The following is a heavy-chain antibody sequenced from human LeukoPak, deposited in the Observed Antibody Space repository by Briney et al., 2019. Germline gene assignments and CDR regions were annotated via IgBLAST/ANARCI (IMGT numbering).Heavy chain of an antibody. CDR2: IYYSEST. CDR3: ARGLGYCSSTSCLRGVYYYGMDV. D-gene: IGHD2-2*01. Sequence: PSETLSLTCTVSGGSISSYYWSWIRQPPEKGLEWIGYIYYSESTDYNPSLKSRVTISVDTSKNQFSLKLSSVTAADTAVYYCARGLGYCSSTSCLRGVYYYGMDVWGQGTTVTVSS. CDR1: GGSISSYY. J-gene: IGHJ6*02. V-gene: IGHV4-59*01.